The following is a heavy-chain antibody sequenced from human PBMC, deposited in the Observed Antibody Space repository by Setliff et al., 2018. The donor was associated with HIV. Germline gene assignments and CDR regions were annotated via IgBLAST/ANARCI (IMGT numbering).Heavy chain of an antibody. CDR2: INPNSGGT. V-gene: IGHV1-2*06. D-gene: IGHD3-3*01. J-gene: IGHJ4*02. CDR3: ARVPSYYNFWSGYYFDY. Sequence: ASVKVSCKASGDTFNNYAISWVRQAPGQGLEWMGRINPNSGGTNYAPKFQGRVTMTRDTSISTAYMELTRLRSDDTAVYYCARVPSYYNFWSGYYFDYWGQGTLVTVSS. CDR1: GDTFNNYA.